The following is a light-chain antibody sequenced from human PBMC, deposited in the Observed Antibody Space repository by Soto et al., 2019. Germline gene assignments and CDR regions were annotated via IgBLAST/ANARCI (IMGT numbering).Light chain of an antibody. CDR1: QSLVYTDGNTY. V-gene: IGKV2-30*01. CDR3: MQGTRWTLT. Sequence: DVVMSQSPLSLPVTLGQPAYISCRSSQSLVYTDGNTYLSWFQKRPGQSPRRLMYRVSNRDYRVTDRFSGSGSGTDFTLTISTVEADDVGVYYCMQGTRWTLTFGVETKVHIK. CDR2: RVS. J-gene: IGKJ4*01.